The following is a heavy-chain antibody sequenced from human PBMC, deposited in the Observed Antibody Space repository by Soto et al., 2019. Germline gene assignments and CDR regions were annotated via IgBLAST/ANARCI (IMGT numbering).Heavy chain of an antibody. CDR3: ARVYCSTTTCHVQAFDS. Sequence: EVQLVESGGGLAQPGGSVRLSCAASGFTFSSYEMNWVRQAPGKTLEWVSYISSGGDSSYYADSVKGRFTISRDNAKKSLSLQMNSLRVEDTAVYYCARVYCSTTTCHVQAFDSWGQGTLVTVSS. J-gene: IGHJ4*02. V-gene: IGHV3-48*03. D-gene: IGHD2-2*01. CDR2: ISSGGDSS. CDR1: GFTFSSYE.